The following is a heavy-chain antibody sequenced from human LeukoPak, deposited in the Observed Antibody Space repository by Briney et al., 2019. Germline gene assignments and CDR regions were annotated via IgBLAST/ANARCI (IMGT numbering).Heavy chain of an antibody. J-gene: IGHJ4*02. Sequence: PGRSLRLSCAASGFTFSSYGMHWVRQAPGKGLEWAAVIWYDGSNKYYADSVKGRFTISRDNSKNTLYLQMNSLRAEDTAVYYCAKDVGLDYYGSGSFDYWGQGTLVTVSS. CDR2: IWYDGSNK. CDR3: AKDVGLDYYGSGSFDY. V-gene: IGHV3-33*06. CDR1: GFTFSSYG. D-gene: IGHD3-10*01.